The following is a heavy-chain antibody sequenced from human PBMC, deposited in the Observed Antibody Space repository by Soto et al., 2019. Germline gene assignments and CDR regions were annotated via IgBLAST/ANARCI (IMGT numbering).Heavy chain of an antibody. CDR2: TYYRSKWYN. Sequence: PSQTLSLTCVISGDSVSSNSAAWNWIRQSPSRGLEWLGRTYYRSKWYNDYAVSVKSRITINPDTSKNQFSLQLNSVTPEDTAVYYCARDRSGIAALEAYYYYMDVWGKGTTVTVSS. D-gene: IGHD6-13*01. CDR3: ARDRSGIAALEAYYYYMDV. CDR1: GDSVSSNSAA. J-gene: IGHJ6*03. V-gene: IGHV6-1*01.